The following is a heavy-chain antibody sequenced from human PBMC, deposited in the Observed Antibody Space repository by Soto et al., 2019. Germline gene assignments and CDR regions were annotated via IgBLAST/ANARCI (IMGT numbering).Heavy chain of an antibody. CDR1: GFTFDDYA. CDR2: ISWNSGSI. V-gene: IGHV3-9*01. J-gene: IGHJ3*02. Sequence: PGGSLRLSCAASGFTFDDYAMHWVRQAPGKGLEWVSGISWNSGSIGYADSVKGRFTISRDNAKNSLYLQMNSLRAEDTALYYCAKDARDLWFGELFYAFDIWGQGTMVTVSS. D-gene: IGHD3-10*01. CDR3: AKDARDLWFGELFYAFDI.